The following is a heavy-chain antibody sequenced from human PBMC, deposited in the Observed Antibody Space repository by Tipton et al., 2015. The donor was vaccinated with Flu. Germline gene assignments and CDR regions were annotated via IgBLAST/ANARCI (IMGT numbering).Heavy chain of an antibody. CDR1: GGSVSPYY. J-gene: IGHJ6*02. D-gene: IGHD4-11*01. CDR2: IYYRGTT. Sequence: TLSLTCTVSGGSVSPYYWNWVRQSPGKGLEWIGYIYYRGTTGYNPSLKSRVTTSVDTSKNQVSLKLTSVTAADTAVYYCARDLVQDYRDQYFGMDVWGQGTTVTVSS. V-gene: IGHV4-59*02. CDR3: ARDLVQDYRDQYFGMDV.